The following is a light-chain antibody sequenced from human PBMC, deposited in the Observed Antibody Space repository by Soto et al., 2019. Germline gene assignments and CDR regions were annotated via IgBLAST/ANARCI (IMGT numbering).Light chain of an antibody. CDR3: QQRSNWPT. V-gene: IGKV3-11*01. CDR1: QSVSSY. CDR2: DAS. J-gene: IGKJ4*01. Sequence: EIVLTQSPATLSLSPGERATLSCRASQSVSSYLAWYQQKPGQAPRLLIYDASNRATGIPARFSGSGSGTDSTLTISGLEPEDFAVYYCQQRSNWPTFGGGTKVEIK.